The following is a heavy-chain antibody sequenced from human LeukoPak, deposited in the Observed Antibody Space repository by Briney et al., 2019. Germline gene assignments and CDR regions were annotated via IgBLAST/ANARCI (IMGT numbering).Heavy chain of an antibody. CDR3: ARGGVTTTHTGGHY. Sequence: ASVKVSCKASGYTFTSYDIHWVRQATGQGLEWMGWMNPNSGNTGYAQKFQGRVTMTRNTSISTAYMELSSLRSEDTAVYYCARGGVTTTHTGGHYWGQGTLVTVSS. V-gene: IGHV1-8*01. CDR1: GYTFTSYD. CDR2: MNPNSGNT. J-gene: IGHJ4*02. D-gene: IGHD4-17*01.